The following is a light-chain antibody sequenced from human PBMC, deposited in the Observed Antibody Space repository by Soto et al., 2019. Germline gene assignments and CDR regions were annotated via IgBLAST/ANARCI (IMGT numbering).Light chain of an antibody. CDR2: ATS. CDR1: QTISSF. CDR3: QQSYSTPPT. J-gene: IGKJ1*01. Sequence: IPMTQSPSSLSASVGDRVTITCRASQTISSFLNWYLQKPGKAPNLLIYATSILQGGVPSRFSGSGSGTDFTLTISSLQPEDFGTYFCQQSYSTPPTFGQGTKVDIK. V-gene: IGKV1-39*01.